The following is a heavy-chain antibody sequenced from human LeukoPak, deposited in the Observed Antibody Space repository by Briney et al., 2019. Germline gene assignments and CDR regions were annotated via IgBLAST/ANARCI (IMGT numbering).Heavy chain of an antibody. Sequence: GGSLRLSCAASGFTFSSYEMNWVRQAPGKGLEWVSYISSSGSTIYYADSVKGRFTISRDNAKNSLYLQMNSLRAEDTAVYYCARDVSVHGPAAGPLDYWGQGTLVTVSS. CDR2: ISSSGSTI. CDR1: GFTFSSYE. D-gene: IGHD6-13*01. J-gene: IGHJ4*02. CDR3: ARDVSVHGPAAGPLDY. V-gene: IGHV3-48*03.